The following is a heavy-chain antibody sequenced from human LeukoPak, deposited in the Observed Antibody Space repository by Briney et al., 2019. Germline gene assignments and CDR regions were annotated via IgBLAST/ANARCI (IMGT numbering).Heavy chain of an antibody. CDR2: ISSSGSTI. V-gene: IGHV3-11*01. CDR3: ARLVLLGWFDP. J-gene: IGHJ5*02. CDR1: GFTFSDYY. D-gene: IGHD6-13*01. Sequence: AGGSLRLSCAASGFTFSDYYMSWIRQAPGKGLEWVSYISSSGSTIYYADSVKGRFTISRDNAQNSLYLQMNSLRAEDTAVYYCARLVLLGWFDPWGQGTLVTVSS.